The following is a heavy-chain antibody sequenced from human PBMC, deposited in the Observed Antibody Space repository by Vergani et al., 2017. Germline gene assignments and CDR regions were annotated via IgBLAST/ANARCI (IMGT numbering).Heavy chain of an antibody. CDR3: ARVMYRDEASTGYRLEGMDI. V-gene: IGHV4-59*13. Sequence: QVQLEESGPGLVKPSETLSLTCTVSGGSFNTYYWSWIRQSPGKGLEWIGYIYSTGGTNYNPSLNIRVTMSVDTSKNQFSLKLRSVTAADTAVYFCARVMYRDEASTGYRLEGMDIWGQGTTVTISS. D-gene: IGHD2-8*02. J-gene: IGHJ6*02. CDR1: GGSFNTYY. CDR2: IYSTGGT.